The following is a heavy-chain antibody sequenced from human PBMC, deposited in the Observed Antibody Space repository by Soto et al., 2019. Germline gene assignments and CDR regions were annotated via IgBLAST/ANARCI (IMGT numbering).Heavy chain of an antibody. CDR1: GFTFSSYA. CDR2: ISGSGGST. V-gene: IGHV3-23*01. Sequence: GGSLRLSCAASGFTFSSYAMSWVRQAPGKGLEWVSAISGSGGSTSYADSVKGRFTSSRDNSKNTLYLQMNSLRAEDTALYYCAKSRGAYVDYGDSYYMGYWGQGTLVTVSS. D-gene: IGHD4-17*01. J-gene: IGHJ4*02. CDR3: AKSRGAYVDYGDSYYMGY.